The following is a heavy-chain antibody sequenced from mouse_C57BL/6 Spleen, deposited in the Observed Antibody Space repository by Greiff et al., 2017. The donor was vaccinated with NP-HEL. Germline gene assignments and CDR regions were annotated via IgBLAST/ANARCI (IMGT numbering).Heavy chain of an antibody. CDR3: ARDRVGGDFDY. Sequence: EVHLVESGGGLVKPGGSLKLSCAASGFTFSSYAMSWVRQTPEKRLEWVATISDGGSYTYYPDNVKGRFTISRDNAKNNLYLQMSHLKSEDTAMYYCARDRVGGDFDYWGQGTTLTVSS. D-gene: IGHD1-1*01. V-gene: IGHV5-4*01. J-gene: IGHJ2*01. CDR2: ISDGGSYT. CDR1: GFTFSSYA.